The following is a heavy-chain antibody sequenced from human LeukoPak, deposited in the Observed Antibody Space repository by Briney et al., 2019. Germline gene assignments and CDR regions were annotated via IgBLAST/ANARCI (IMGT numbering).Heavy chain of an antibody. CDR3: ARGPRREPTTVVTQVKAFDI. J-gene: IGHJ3*02. CDR1: GGTFSSYA. V-gene: IGHV1-69*04. CDR2: IIPILGIA. Sequence: SVKVSCKASGGTFSSYAISWVRQAPGQGLEWMGRIIPILGIANYAQKFQGRVTITADKSTSTACMELSSLRSEDTAVYYCARGPRREPTTVVTQVKAFDIWGQGTMVTVSS. D-gene: IGHD4-23*01.